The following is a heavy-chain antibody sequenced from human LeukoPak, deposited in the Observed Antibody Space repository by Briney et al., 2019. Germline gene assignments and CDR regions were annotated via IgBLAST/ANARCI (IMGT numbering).Heavy chain of an antibody. Sequence: SVKVSCKASGGTFSSYAISWVRQAPGQELEWMGGIIPIFGTANYAQKFQGRVTITADESTSTAYMELSSLRSEDTAVYYCARGYCSGGSCYADAFDIWGQGTMVTVSS. J-gene: IGHJ3*02. CDR1: GGTFSSYA. D-gene: IGHD2-15*01. CDR3: ARGYCSGGSCYADAFDI. V-gene: IGHV1-69*01. CDR2: IIPIFGTA.